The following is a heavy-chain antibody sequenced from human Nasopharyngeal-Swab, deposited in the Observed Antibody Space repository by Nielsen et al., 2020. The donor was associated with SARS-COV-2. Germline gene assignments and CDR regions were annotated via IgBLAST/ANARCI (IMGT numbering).Heavy chain of an antibody. J-gene: IGHJ6*02. Sequence: GESLKISCAASGFTFSSYGIHWVRQAPGKGLEWVAVIWYDGSNKYYADSVKGRFTISRDNSKNTLYLQMNSLRAEDTAVYYCARDVVVVAAFYYYYYGMDVWGQGTTVTVSS. V-gene: IGHV3-33*01. D-gene: IGHD2-15*01. CDR3: ARDVVVVAAFYYYYYGMDV. CDR2: IWYDGSNK. CDR1: GFTFSSYG.